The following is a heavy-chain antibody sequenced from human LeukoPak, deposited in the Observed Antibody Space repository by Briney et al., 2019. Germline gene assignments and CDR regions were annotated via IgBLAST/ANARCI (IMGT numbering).Heavy chain of an antibody. J-gene: IGHJ4*02. CDR1: GFTFSSYA. D-gene: IGHD3-22*01. CDR2: ISGSGGST. V-gene: IGHV3-23*01. CDR3: AKEITMIVVVTDDY. Sequence: QPGGSLRLSCAASGFTFSSYAMSWVRQAPGKGLEWVSAISGSGGSTYCADSVKGRFTISRDNSKNTLYLQMNSLRAEDTAVYYCAKEITMIVVVTDDYWGQGTLVTVSS.